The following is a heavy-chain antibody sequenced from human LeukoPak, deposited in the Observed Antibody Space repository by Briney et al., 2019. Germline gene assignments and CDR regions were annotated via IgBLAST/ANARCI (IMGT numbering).Heavy chain of an antibody. CDR3: AKVPHRITIFGVVITFDY. J-gene: IGHJ4*02. V-gene: IGHV3-13*01. D-gene: IGHD3-3*01. CDR2: IGTAGDT. Sequence: PGGSLRLSCAASGFTFSSYDMHWVRQATGKGLEWVSAIGTAGDTYYPGSVKGRFTISRDNSKNTLYLQMNSLRAEDTAVYYCAKVPHRITIFGVVITFDYWGQGTLVTVSS. CDR1: GFTFSSYD.